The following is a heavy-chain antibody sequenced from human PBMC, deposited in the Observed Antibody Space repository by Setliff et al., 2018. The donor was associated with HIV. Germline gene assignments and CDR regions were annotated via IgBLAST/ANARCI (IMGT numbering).Heavy chain of an antibody. CDR3: ARLKLSGVIDY. CDR1: GDSISSSSYY. J-gene: IGHJ4*02. CDR2: IFYSGSA. V-gene: IGHV4-39*01. Sequence: PSETLSLTCTVSGDSISSSSYYWGWIRQPPGKGLEYIGGIFYSGSAYYNPSLKSRVTISVDTSKNQLSLKLSSVTAADTAVYYCARLKLSGVIDYWGQGTLVTVSS. D-gene: IGHD2-8*01.